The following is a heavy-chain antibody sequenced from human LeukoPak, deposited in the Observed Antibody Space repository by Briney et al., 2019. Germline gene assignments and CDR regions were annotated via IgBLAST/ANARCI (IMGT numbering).Heavy chain of an antibody. CDR1: GFTFSSYA. CDR2: ISGSGGSK. V-gene: IGHV3-23*01. Sequence: GGSLRLSCAASGFTFSSYAMTWVRQAPGKGLEWVSAISGSGGSKYYADSVKGRFTISRDNTKNTLYLQMNSLRAEDTAVYYCAKDRVFYGDYFDYWGQGTLVTVSS. CDR3: AKDRVFYGDYFDY. D-gene: IGHD4-17*01. J-gene: IGHJ4*02.